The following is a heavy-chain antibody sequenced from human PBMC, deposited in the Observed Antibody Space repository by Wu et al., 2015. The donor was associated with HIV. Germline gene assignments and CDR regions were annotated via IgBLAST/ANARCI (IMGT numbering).Heavy chain of an antibody. J-gene: IGHJ4*02. CDR1: GYTFTSYG. CDR2: ISAYNGNT. D-gene: IGHD3-22*01. CDR3: ARSQVLDYYDSSGYLPYYFDY. V-gene: IGHV1-18*01. Sequence: QVQLVQSGAEVKKPGASVKVSCKASGYTFTSYGISWVRQAPGQGLEWMGWISAYNGNTNYAQKLQGRVTMTTDTSTSTAYMELRSLRSDDTAVYYCARSQVLDYYDSSGYLPYYFDYWGQGTLVTVSS.